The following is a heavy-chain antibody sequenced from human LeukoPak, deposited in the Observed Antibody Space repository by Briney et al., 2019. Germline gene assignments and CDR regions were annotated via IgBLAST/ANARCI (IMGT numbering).Heavy chain of an antibody. CDR2: IYYSGST. J-gene: IGHJ6*03. Sequence: SETLSLTCTISGGSISSHYWSWIRQPPGKGLEWIGYIYYSGSTNYNPSLKSRVTISVDTSKNQFSLKLSSVTAADTAVYYCARAPYFGVVTPRDYYYYYMDVWGKGTTVTVSS. CDR1: GGSISSHY. V-gene: IGHV4-59*11. CDR3: ARAPYFGVVTPRDYYYYYMDV. D-gene: IGHD3-3*01.